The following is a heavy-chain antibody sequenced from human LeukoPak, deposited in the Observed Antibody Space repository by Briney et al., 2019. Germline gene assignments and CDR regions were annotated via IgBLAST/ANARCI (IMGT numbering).Heavy chain of an antibody. D-gene: IGHD3-16*01. CDR3: ARDGGLEGYAPFDY. V-gene: IGHV4-59*01. J-gene: IGHJ4*02. CDR1: GGSISSYY. CDR2: IYYSGST. Sequence: PSETLSLTCTVSGGSISSYYWSWIRQPPGKGLEWIGYIYYSGSTNYNPSLKSRVTISVDSSKNQFSLKLSSVTAADTVVYYCARDGGLEGYAPFDYWGQGTLVTVSS.